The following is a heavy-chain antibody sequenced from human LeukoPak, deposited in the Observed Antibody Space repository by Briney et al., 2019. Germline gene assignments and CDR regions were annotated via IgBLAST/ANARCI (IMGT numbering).Heavy chain of an antibody. CDR2: ISGDGKGR. V-gene: IGHV3-23*01. CDR3: GRQAAPDY. Sequence: GGSLRLSCAASGFTFSSYGMSWVRQAPGKGLQWVSAISGDGKGRDYPDSVKGRFTISRDNSKNTLYLQMNSLRAEDTAVYYCGRQAAPDYWGQGILVTVSS. J-gene: IGHJ4*02. CDR1: GFTFSSYG. D-gene: IGHD2-15*01.